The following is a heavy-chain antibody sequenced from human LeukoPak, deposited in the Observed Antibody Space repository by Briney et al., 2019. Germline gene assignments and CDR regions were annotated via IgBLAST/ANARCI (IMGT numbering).Heavy chain of an antibody. CDR2: ISAYNGNT. CDR1: GYTFTSYG. V-gene: IGHV1-18*01. Sequence: ASVKLSCKASGYTFTSYGISWVRQAPGQGLEWMGWISAYNGNTNYAQKLQGRVTMTTDTSTSTAYMELRSLRSDDTAVYYCARDVLRYFDWLLPLDYWGQGTLVTVSS. CDR3: ARDVLRYFDWLLPLDY. J-gene: IGHJ4*02. D-gene: IGHD3-9*01.